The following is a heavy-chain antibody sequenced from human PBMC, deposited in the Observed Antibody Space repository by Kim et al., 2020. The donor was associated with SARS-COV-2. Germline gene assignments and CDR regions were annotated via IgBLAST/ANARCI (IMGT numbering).Heavy chain of an antibody. CDR1: GFTFSSYA. CDR2: ISGSGGST. J-gene: IGHJ4*02. D-gene: IGHD3-22*01. V-gene: IGHV3-23*01. CDR3: AKDRGHGGYYYDSSGYSH. Sequence: GGSLRLSCAASGFTFSSYAMSWVRQAPGKGLEWVSAISGSGGSTYYADSVKGRFTISRDNSKNTLYLQMNSLRAEDTAVYYCAKDRGHGGYYYDSSGYSHWGQGTLVTVSS.